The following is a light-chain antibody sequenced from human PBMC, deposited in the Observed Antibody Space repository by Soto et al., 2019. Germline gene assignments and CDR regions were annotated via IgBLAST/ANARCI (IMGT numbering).Light chain of an antibody. Sequence: DIVMTQTPLSLSVTPGQPASISCQSSQSLLHSDGKTYLSWYLQRPGQSLQLLIYEVSNRFSGVTERFNGSGSGTDFTLKISRVEAEDVGLYYCMHSVEIRPTFGQGTKVEIK. V-gene: IGKV2D-29*02. CDR1: QSLLHSDGKTY. CDR3: MHSVEIRPT. J-gene: IGKJ1*01. CDR2: EVS.